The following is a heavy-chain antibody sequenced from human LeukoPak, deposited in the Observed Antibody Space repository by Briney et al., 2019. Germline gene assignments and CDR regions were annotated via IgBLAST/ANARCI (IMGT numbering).Heavy chain of an antibody. Sequence: GGSLRLSCAASGFTFSSYWMSWVRQAPGKGLEWVANIKQDGSEKYYVDSVKGRFTISRDNAKNSLYLQMNSLRAEDTAVYYCASFQYGYNWDFDYWGQGTLVTVSS. V-gene: IGHV3-7*01. CDR2: IKQDGSEK. J-gene: IGHJ4*02. CDR1: GFTFSSYW. CDR3: ASFQYGYNWDFDY. D-gene: IGHD5-24*01.